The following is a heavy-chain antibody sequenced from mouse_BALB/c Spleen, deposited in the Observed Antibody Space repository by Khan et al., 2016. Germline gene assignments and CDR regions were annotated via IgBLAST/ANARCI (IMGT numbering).Heavy chain of an antibody. D-gene: IGHD4-1*01. V-gene: IGHV1-80*01. J-gene: IGHJ2*01. CDR2: IYPGDGDT. Sequence: QVQLKQSGAELVRPGSSVKISCKASGYAFSSYWMNWVKQRPGQGLEWIGQIYPGDGDTNYNGKFKGKATLTADKSSSTAYMQLSSLTSEDSAVYFCARSGGNYFDYWGPGTTLTVSS. CDR3: ARSGGNYFDY. CDR1: GYAFSSYW.